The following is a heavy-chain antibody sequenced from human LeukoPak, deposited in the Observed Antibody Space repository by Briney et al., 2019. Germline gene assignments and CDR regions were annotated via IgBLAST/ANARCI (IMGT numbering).Heavy chain of an antibody. CDR1: GGSISSYY. J-gene: IGHJ4*02. CDR2: IYTSGST. CDR3: ARVLATGSYYGYFDY. D-gene: IGHD3-10*01. Sequence: PSETLSLTCTVSGGSISSYYWSWIRQPAGKGLEWIGRIYTSGSTNYNPSLKSRVTMSVDTSKNQFSLKLSSVTAADTAVYYCARVLATGSYYGYFDYWGQGTLVTVSS. V-gene: IGHV4-4*07.